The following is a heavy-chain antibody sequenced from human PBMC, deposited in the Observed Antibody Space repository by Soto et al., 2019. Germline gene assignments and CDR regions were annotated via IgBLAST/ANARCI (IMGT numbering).Heavy chain of an antibody. CDR2: IYWGSNKI. Sequence: EVQLVESGGGLVQPGRSLRLSCVASGFTSHDYAMHWVRQTPGKGLEWVSGIYWGSNKIDYADSVKGRFTISRDNDKNSLCLQMNSLSADDTALYYCVKDVSPGGADVWGQGTTVTVSS. CDR1: GFTSHDYA. D-gene: IGHD3-10*01. CDR3: VKDVSPGGADV. J-gene: IGHJ6*02. V-gene: IGHV3-9*02.